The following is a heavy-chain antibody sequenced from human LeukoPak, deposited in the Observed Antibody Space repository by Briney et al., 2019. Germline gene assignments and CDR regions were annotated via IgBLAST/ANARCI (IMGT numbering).Heavy chain of an antibody. D-gene: IGHD2-15*01. CDR1: GGSFSGYY. Sequence: SETLSLTCAVYGGSFSGYYWSWIRQPPGKGLEWIGEINHSGSTNYNPSLKSRVTISVDTSKSQFSLKLSSVTAADTAVYYCARGRYCSGGSCYSTMIVAKYYFDYWGQGTLVTVSS. CDR2: INHSGST. V-gene: IGHV4-34*01. J-gene: IGHJ4*02. CDR3: ARGRYCSGGSCYSTMIVAKYYFDY.